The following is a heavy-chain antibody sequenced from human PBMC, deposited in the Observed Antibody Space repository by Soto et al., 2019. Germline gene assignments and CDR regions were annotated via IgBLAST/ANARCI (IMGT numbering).Heavy chain of an antibody. CDR1: GFSFSTYG. D-gene: IGHD5-12*01. CDR2: VSGGSGTT. V-gene: IGHV3-23*01. J-gene: IGHJ4*02. CDR3: AKWDGYGDH. Sequence: EVQLLESGGGLGQPGGSLRLSCAVSGFSFSTYGVTWVRQAPGTGLEWVSGVSGGSGTTHYADSVKGRFTITGDTSKNTVYLQMNSLRVEDPAVYYCAKWDGYGDHWGQGPLVTGSS.